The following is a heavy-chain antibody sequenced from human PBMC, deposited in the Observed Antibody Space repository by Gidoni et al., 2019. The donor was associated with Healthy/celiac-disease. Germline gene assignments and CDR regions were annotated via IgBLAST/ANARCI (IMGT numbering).Heavy chain of an antibody. Sequence: QLQLQESGPGLVKPSETLSLTCTVSGGSISSSSYYWGWIRQPPGKGLEWIGSIYYSGSTYYNPSLKSRVTISVDTSKNQFSLKLSSVTAADTAVYYCARQLGSGSYYINWFDPWGQGTLVTVSS. CDR2: IYYSGST. CDR1: GGSISSSSYY. V-gene: IGHV4-39*01. D-gene: IGHD3-10*01. J-gene: IGHJ5*02. CDR3: ARQLGSGSYYINWFDP.